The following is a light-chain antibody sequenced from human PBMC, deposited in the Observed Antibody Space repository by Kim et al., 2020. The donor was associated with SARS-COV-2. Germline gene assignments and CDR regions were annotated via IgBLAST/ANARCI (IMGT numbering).Light chain of an antibody. V-gene: IGLV1-47*01. J-gene: IGLJ3*02. CDR1: NSNIGRDY. CDR2: RND. CDR3: AGWDARLRGWV. Sequence: RVTISCSGSNSNIGRDYVYWYQQLPRTAPKLLICRNDQRPSGVPDRFSGSKSGTSASLAISGLRSEDEADYYCAGWDARLRGWVFGGGTQLTVL.